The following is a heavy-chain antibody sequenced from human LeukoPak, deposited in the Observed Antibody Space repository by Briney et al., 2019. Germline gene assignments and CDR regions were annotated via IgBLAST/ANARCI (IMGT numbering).Heavy chain of an antibody. Sequence: GGSLRLSCAASGFTFSSYAMSWVRQAPGKGLEWISAISGSGGSTYYADSVKGRFTISRDNSKNTLYLQMNSLRAEDTAVYYCAKYYGDYDAFDIWGQGTMVTVSS. J-gene: IGHJ3*02. D-gene: IGHD4-17*01. CDR1: GFTFSSYA. CDR2: ISGSGGST. V-gene: IGHV3-23*01. CDR3: AKYYGDYDAFDI.